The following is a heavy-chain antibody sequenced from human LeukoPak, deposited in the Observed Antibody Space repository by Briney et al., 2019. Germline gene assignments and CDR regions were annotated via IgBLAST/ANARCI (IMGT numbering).Heavy chain of an antibody. CDR3: ATVRIAAAGNPFDY. V-gene: IGHV1-24*01. CDR2: FDPEDGET. D-gene: IGHD6-13*01. CDR1: GYTLTELS. J-gene: IGHJ4*02. Sequence: ASVKVSCKVSGYTLTELSMHWVRHAPGKGLEWMGGFDPEDGETIYAQKFQGRVTMTEDTSTDTAYMELRSLRSEDTAVYYCATVRIAAAGNPFDYWGQGTLVTVSS.